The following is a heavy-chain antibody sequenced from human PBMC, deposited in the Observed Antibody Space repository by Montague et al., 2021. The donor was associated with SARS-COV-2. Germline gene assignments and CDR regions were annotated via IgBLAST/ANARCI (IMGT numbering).Heavy chain of an antibody. CDR2: ILHSGST. Sequence: SETLSLTCAVSGGFISGSNWWTWLRQPPGKGPEWIGEILHSGSTNYISSLKSRVTISVDKSKNQFSLKLTSLTAADTAVYYCARDFRGAYNFFDPWGQGALVTVSS. V-gene: IGHV4-4*02. D-gene: IGHD4/OR15-4a*01. J-gene: IGHJ5*02. CDR1: GGFISGSNW. CDR3: ARDFRGAYNFFDP.